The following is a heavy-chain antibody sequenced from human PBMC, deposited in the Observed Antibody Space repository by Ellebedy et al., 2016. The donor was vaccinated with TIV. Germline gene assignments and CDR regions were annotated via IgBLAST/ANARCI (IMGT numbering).Heavy chain of an antibody. CDR1: GYTFTSYV. J-gene: IGHJ4*02. Sequence: ASVKVSCKASGYTFTSYVISWVRQAPGQGLEWMGMINPSGGSTSYAQKFQGRVTMTRDTSTSTVYMELSSLRSEDTAVYYCTCLQLGIADYFDYWGQGALVTVSS. CDR3: TCLQLGIADYFDY. CDR2: INPSGGST. D-gene: IGHD6-13*01. V-gene: IGHV1-46*01.